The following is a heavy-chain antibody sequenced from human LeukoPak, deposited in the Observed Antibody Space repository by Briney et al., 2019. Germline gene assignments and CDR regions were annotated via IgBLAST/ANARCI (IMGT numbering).Heavy chain of an antibody. Sequence: SETLSLTCTVPGGSVSDYYWSWIRQSPGKGLEWIGYIYYTETSYNPSLKSRVTISADTSKNQFSLKLYSVTAADTAVYYCATRKLGNDYWGQGTLVTVSS. D-gene: IGHD7-27*01. CDR3: ATRKLGNDY. V-gene: IGHV4-59*02. CDR1: GGSVSDYY. CDR2: IYYTET. J-gene: IGHJ4*02.